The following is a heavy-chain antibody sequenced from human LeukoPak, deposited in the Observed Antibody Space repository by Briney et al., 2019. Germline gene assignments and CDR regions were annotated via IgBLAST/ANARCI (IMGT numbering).Heavy chain of an antibody. CDR2: IYHSGST. Sequence: PSQTLSLTCTVSGGSISSSGYYWSWIRQPPGKGLEWIGYIYHSGSTYYNPSLKSRVTISVDRSKNQFSLRLNSVTAADTAVYYCARSPCSGGSCYSLFYYYYMDVWGKGTTVTVSS. V-gene: IGHV4-30-2*01. CDR3: ARSPCSGGSCYSLFYYYYMDV. J-gene: IGHJ6*03. CDR1: GGSISSSGYY. D-gene: IGHD2-15*01.